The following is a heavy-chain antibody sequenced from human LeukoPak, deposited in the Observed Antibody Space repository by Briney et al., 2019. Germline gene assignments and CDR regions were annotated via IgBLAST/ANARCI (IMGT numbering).Heavy chain of an antibody. J-gene: IGHJ4*02. CDR1: GYTFSNYG. CDR3: ARDQGVIAARGDY. CDR2: ISVYNGKT. Sequence: ASVKVSCKASGYTFSNYGISWVRQAPGPRLEWMGWISVYNGKTNYAQKLQGRFTMTTDKSTSTAYMELRSLRSDDTAVYYCARDQGVIAARGDYWGQGTLVTVSS. V-gene: IGHV1-18*01. D-gene: IGHD6-6*01.